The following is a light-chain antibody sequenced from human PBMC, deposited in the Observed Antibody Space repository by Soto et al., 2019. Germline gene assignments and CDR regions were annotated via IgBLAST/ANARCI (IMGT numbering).Light chain of an antibody. CDR1: QSVSSSY. V-gene: IGKV3-20*01. CDR2: SAS. J-gene: IGKJ4*01. CDR3: QQYDDSQLT. Sequence: EIVLTQSPGTLSLSPGERATLSCGASQSVSSSYVAWYQQRPSQAPRILICSASSSATGIPDRFSGSGSGTDFTLTISRLETEDFAVYYCQQYDDSQLTFGGGTKVEIK.